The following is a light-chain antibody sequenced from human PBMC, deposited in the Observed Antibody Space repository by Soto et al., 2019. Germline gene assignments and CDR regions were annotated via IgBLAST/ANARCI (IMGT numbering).Light chain of an antibody. CDR1: QDISNY. J-gene: IGKJ4*01. CDR3: QQYDVLPPT. CDR2: DAS. V-gene: IGKV1-33*01. Sequence: DIQMTQSPSSLSASVGDRVTITCQASQDISNYLNWYQQKPGKAPKLLVYDASNLETGVPSRFSGSGSGTLFTFTITSLQPEDVGTYYCQQYDVLPPTFGGGTKVDIK.